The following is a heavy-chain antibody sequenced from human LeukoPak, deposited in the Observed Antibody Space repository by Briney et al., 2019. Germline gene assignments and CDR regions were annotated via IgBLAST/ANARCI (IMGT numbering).Heavy chain of an antibody. CDR3: ARTYDTTRRDY. CDR1: GGSISSGSYY. Sequence: PSETLSLTCTVSGGSISSGSYYWSWIRQPAGKGLEWIGRIYTSGSTNYNPSLKGRVTISVDTSKNQFSLKLSSVTAADTAVYYCARTYDTTRRDYWGQGTLVTVSS. CDR2: IYTSGST. D-gene: IGHD3-22*01. V-gene: IGHV4-61*02. J-gene: IGHJ4*02.